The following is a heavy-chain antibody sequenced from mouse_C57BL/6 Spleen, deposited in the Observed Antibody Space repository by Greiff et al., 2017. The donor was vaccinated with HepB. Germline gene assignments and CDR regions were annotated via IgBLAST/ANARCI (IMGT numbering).Heavy chain of an antibody. J-gene: IGHJ2*01. CDR2: ISDGGSYT. Sequence: EVKLVESGAGLVKPGGSLKLSCAASGFTFSSYAMSWVRQTPEKRLEWVATISDGGSYTYYPDNVKGRFTISRDNAKNNLYLQMSHLKSEDTARYYCARKGSYGSLDYWGQGTTLTVSS. V-gene: IGHV5-4*03. CDR1: GFTFSSYA. CDR3: ARKGSYGSLDY. D-gene: IGHD1-1*01.